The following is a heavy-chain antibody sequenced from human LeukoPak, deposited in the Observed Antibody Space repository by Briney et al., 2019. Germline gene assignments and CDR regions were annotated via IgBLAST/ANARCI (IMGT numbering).Heavy chain of an antibody. Sequence: ASVKVSCKASGHTFTGYYIYWVRQAPGQGLEWMGWINPNSGRTNYAQKFQGRVALTRDTSITTSYMDLSGLTSDDTAVYYCAKVQYLTLDAFDIWGRGTMVTVS. J-gene: IGHJ3*02. CDR2: INPNSGRT. CDR1: GHTFTGYY. D-gene: IGHD2-21*02. CDR3: AKVQYLTLDAFDI. V-gene: IGHV1-2*02.